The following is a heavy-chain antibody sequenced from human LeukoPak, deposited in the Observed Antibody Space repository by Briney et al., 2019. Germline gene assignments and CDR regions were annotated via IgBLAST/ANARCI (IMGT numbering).Heavy chain of an antibody. J-gene: IGHJ4*02. Sequence: SETLSLTCTVSGGSIRSSGYYRGWIRQSPGKGLEWIGSIYYSGSTYYNPSLKSRVTISVDTSKNQFSLKLSSVTAADTAVYYCAREGSYGYLGFDYWGQGTLVTVSS. D-gene: IGHD5-18*01. CDR1: GGSIRSSGYY. V-gene: IGHV4-39*07. CDR2: IYYSGST. CDR3: AREGSYGYLGFDY.